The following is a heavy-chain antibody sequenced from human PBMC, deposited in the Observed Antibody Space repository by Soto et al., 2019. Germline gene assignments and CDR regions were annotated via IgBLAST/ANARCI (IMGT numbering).Heavy chain of an antibody. V-gene: IGHV4-30-4*01. Sequence: SETLSLTCTVSGGSISSGDYYWSWIRQPPGKGLEWIGYIYYSGSTYYNPSLKSRVTISVDTSKNQFSLKLSSVTAADTAVYYCARGEDTYYYDSSGYSLDYWGQGTLVTVSS. CDR3: ARGEDTYYYDSSGYSLDY. D-gene: IGHD3-22*01. CDR1: GGSISSGDYY. J-gene: IGHJ4*02. CDR2: IYYSGST.